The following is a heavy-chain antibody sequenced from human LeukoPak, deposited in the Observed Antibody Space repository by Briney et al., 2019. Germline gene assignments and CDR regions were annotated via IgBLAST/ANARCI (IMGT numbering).Heavy chain of an antibody. CDR2: IFHTGRT. J-gene: IGHJ4*02. V-gene: IGHV4-4*02. CDR1: GGSISDTNY. Sequence: SETLSLTCVVSGGSISDTNYWSWVRQSPGKGLEWIGEIFHTGRTNSNPSLKSRATLSVDKSKNQFSLKMNSVTAADTAMYYCARANFDTLTGWGHFDSWGQGTLVTVSS. CDR3: ARANFDTLTGWGHFDS. D-gene: IGHD3-9*01.